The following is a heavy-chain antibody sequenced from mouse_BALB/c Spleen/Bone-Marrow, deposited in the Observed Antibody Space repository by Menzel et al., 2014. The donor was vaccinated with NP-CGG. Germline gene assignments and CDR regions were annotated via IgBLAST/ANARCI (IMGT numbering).Heavy chain of an antibody. CDR3: ARDRAYGNWYFDV. CDR1: GFSLINYG. Sequence: QVQLKDSGPGLVAPSQSLSITCAVSGFSLINYGVHWVRQPPRKGLEWLGVIGAGLGTNYNSALMSRLSISKDKSKSQIFLKMKSLKTDDTAMYYCARDRAYGNWYFDVWGAGTTVTVSS. V-gene: IGHV2-9*02. CDR2: IGAGLGT. J-gene: IGHJ1*01. D-gene: IGHD2-1*01.